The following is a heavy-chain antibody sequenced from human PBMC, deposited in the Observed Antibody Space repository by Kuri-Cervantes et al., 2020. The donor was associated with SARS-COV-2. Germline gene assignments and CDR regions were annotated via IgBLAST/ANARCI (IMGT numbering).Heavy chain of an antibody. J-gene: IGHJ6*02. D-gene: IGHD6-19*01. CDR1: GFTFSSYS. CDR3: ARGVGAAVAGTLITIYYYYGMDV. V-gene: IGHV3-48*02. CDR2: ISSSSSTI. Sequence: GGSLRLSCAASGFTFSSYSMNWVRQAPGKGLEWVSYISSSSSTIYYADSVKGRFTISRDNAKNSLYLQMNSLRDEDTAVYYCARGVGAAVAGTLITIYYYYGMDVWGQGTTVTVSS.